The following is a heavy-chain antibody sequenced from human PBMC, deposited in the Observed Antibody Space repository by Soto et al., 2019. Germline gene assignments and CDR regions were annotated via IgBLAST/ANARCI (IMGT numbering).Heavy chain of an antibody. J-gene: IGHJ4*02. D-gene: IGHD3-10*01. V-gene: IGHV3-23*01. CDR2: ISGGGDTT. Sequence: EVQLLESGGGLVQPGGSLRLSCAASGFTFNNYAMTWVRQAPGKGLEWVSAISGGGDTTSYADSVKGRITVSRDGSKNTLYLQMSSLRAEDTALYYCAKGRGGSGSLTPRVDVWGQGTLVTVSS. CDR1: GFTFNNYA. CDR3: AKGRGGSGSLTPRVDV.